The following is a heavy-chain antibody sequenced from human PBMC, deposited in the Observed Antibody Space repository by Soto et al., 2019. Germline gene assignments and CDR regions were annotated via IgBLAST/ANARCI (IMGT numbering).Heavy chain of an antibody. Sequence: ASVKVSCKASGGTFSSYAISWVRQAPGQGLEWMGGIIPIFGTANYAQKFQGRVTITADESTSTAYMELSSLRSEDTAVYYCARVDYLEWFGTYYYYGMDVWGQGTTVTVSS. CDR2: IIPIFGTA. J-gene: IGHJ6*02. V-gene: IGHV1-69*13. D-gene: IGHD3-3*01. CDR3: ARVDYLEWFGTYYYYGMDV. CDR1: GGTFSSYA.